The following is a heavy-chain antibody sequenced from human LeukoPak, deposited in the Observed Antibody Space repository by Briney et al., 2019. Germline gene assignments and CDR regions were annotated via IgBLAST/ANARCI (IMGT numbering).Heavy chain of an antibody. J-gene: IGHJ4*02. CDR1: GFTFSSYG. D-gene: IGHD3-22*01. CDR3: AKHSDYYDSSGSH. Sequence: GGSLILSCAASGFTFSSYGMHWVRQAPGKGLEWVAFIRYDGSNKYYADSVKGRFTISRDNSKNTLYLQMNSLRAEDTAVYYCAKHSDYYDSSGSHWGQGTLVTVSS. CDR2: IRYDGSNK. V-gene: IGHV3-30*02.